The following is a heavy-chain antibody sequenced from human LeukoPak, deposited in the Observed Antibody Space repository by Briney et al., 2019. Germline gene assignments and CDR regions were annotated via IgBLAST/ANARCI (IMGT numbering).Heavy chain of an antibody. Sequence: LVESGGGVVQPGRSLRLSCAASGFTFSSYGMHWVRQAPGEGLEWVAVIWYDGSNKYYADSVKGRFTISRDNSKNTLYLQMNSLRAEDTAVYYCAKALYYYYMDVWGKGTTVTVSS. CDR2: IWYDGSNK. CDR3: AKALYYYYMDV. V-gene: IGHV3-33*06. J-gene: IGHJ6*03. CDR1: GFTFSSYG.